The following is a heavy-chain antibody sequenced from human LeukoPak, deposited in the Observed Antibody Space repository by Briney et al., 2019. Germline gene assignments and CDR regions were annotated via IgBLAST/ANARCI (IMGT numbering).Heavy chain of an antibody. CDR3: AREHMYYYDSSGYPIDY. D-gene: IGHD3-22*01. J-gene: IGHJ4*02. CDR1: GFTFSTYS. CDR2: ISSSSSYI. V-gene: IGHV3-21*01. Sequence: GGSLRLSCAASGFTFSTYSMNWVRQAPGKGLEWVSFISSSSSYIYYADSVKGRFTISRDNAKNSLYLQMNSLRVEDTAVYYCAREHMYYYDSSGYPIDYWGQGTPVPVSS.